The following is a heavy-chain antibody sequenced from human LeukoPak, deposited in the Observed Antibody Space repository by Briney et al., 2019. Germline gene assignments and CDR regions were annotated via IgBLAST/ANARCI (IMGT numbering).Heavy chain of an antibody. D-gene: IGHD4-17*01. V-gene: IGHV4-4*07. CDR1: GGSISSYY. CDR2: IYTSGST. CDR3: ARAFLLYGDYLNYYFDY. Sequence: SETLSLTCTVSGGSISSYYWSWIRQPAGKGLEWIGRIYTSGSTNYNPSLKSRVTMSVDTSKNQFSLKLSSVTAADTAVYYCARAFLLYGDYLNYYFDYWGQGTLVTVSS. J-gene: IGHJ4*02.